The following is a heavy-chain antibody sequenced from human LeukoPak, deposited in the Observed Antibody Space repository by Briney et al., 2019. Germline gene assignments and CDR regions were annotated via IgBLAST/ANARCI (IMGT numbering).Heavy chain of an antibody. Sequence: GASVKVSCKASGGTFSSYAISWVRQAPGQGLEWMGRIIPIFGIANYAQKFQGRVTITADKSTSTAYMELSSLRSEDTAVYYCARGYSYGYRRVYYYGMDVWDQGTTVTVSS. D-gene: IGHD5-18*01. CDR2: IIPIFGIA. CDR3: ARGYSYGYRRVYYYGMDV. J-gene: IGHJ6*02. CDR1: GGTFSSYA. V-gene: IGHV1-69*04.